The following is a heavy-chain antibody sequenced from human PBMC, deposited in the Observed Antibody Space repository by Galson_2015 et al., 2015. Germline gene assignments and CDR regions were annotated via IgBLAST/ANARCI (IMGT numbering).Heavy chain of an antibody. CDR3: ARVGFVDYGDY. CDR1: GFTFSSYS. D-gene: IGHD3-10*01. V-gene: IGHV3-21*01. J-gene: IGHJ4*02. CDR2: ISSSSSYI. Sequence: SLRLSCAASGFTFSSYSMNWVRQAPGKGLEWVSSISSSSSYIYYADSVKGRSTISRDNAKNSLYLQMNSLRAEDTAVYYCARVGFVDYGDYWGQGTLVTVSS.